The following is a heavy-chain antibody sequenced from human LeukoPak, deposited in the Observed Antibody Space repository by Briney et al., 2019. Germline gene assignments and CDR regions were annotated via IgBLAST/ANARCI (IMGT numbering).Heavy chain of an antibody. CDR3: ANEGLWLPTRTA. CDR1: GFTFSTYA. CDR2: ISGSGGST. V-gene: IGHV3-23*01. Sequence: GGSLRLSCAASGFTFSTYAMSWVRQAPGKGLEWVSSISGSGGSTYYADSVKGRFTISRDNSKNTLYLQMNSLRVEDTAVYYCANEGLWLPTRTAWGQGTLVTVSS. D-gene: IGHD3-22*01. J-gene: IGHJ5*02.